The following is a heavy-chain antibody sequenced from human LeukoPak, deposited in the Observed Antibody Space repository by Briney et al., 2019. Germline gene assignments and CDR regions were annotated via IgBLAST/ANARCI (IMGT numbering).Heavy chain of an antibody. CDR1: GGSFSGYY. J-gene: IGHJ6*02. CDR2: INHSGST. V-gene: IGHV4-34*01. D-gene: IGHD6-13*01. Sequence: SETLSLTCAVYGGSFSGYYWSWIRQPPGKGLEWIGEINHSGSTNYNPSLKSRATISVDTSKNQFSLKLSSVTAADTAVYYCARGSSSWRRTYYYYGMDVWGQGTTVTVSS. CDR3: ARGSSSWRRTYYYYGMDV.